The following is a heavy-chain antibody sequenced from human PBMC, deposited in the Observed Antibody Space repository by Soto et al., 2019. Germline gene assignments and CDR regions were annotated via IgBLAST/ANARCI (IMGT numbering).Heavy chain of an antibody. J-gene: IGHJ6*02. D-gene: IGHD5-12*01. Sequence: QVQLQQWGAGLLKPSETLSLTCGVYGGPFNGFYWSWFRQPPGKGLEWIGEINDRESNYSPSLKSRLSISTDASKKQFSLKLTSVTAADTAVYYCARLRWLNPPTRPEHYFYGMDVWGQGTSVIVSS. CDR1: GGPFNGFY. CDR3: ARLRWLNPPTRPEHYFYGMDV. CDR2: INDRES. V-gene: IGHV4-34*01.